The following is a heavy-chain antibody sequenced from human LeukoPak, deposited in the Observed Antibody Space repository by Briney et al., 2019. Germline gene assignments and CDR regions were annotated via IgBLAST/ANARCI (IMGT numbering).Heavy chain of an antibody. CDR2: ISASGGST. CDR1: GFTFSSYW. V-gene: IGHV3-23*01. D-gene: IGHD3-22*01. J-gene: IGHJ6*04. Sequence: GGSLRLSCAASGFTFSSYWMHWVRQAPGKGLEWVSAISASGGSTNNADSVKGRFTISRDNSKSILYLQMNSLRAEDTALYYCAREIGYCFDSDDSRLRGRLDVWGKGTSVTVSS. CDR3: AREIGYCFDSDDSRLRGRLDV.